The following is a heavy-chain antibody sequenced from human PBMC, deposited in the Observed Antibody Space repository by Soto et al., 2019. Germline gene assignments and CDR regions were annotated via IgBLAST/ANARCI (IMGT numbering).Heavy chain of an antibody. J-gene: IGHJ5*02. CDR1: GGSISSGGYY. CDR2: IYYSGST. V-gene: IGHV4-31*03. CDR3: ARGIDYPNWFDP. D-gene: IGHD4-17*01. Sequence: SETLSLTCTVSGGSISSGGYYWSWIRQHPGKGLEWIGYIYYSGSTYYNPSLKSRVTISVDTSKNQFSLKLSSVTAADTAVYYCARGIDYPNWFDPWGQGALVTVSS.